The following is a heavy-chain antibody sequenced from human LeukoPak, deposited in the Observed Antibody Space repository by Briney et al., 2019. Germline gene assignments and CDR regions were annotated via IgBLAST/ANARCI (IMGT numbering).Heavy chain of an antibody. Sequence: ASVKVSCKASGYTFTGYYMHWVRQAPGQGLEWMGWINPNSGGTNYAQKFQGRVTMTRDTSISTAYMELSRLRSDDTAVYYCARVGAAAGTGWGWFDPWGQGTLVTVSS. CDR1: GYTFTGYY. CDR2: INPNSGGT. CDR3: ARVGAAAGTGWGWFDP. V-gene: IGHV1-2*02. J-gene: IGHJ5*02. D-gene: IGHD6-13*01.